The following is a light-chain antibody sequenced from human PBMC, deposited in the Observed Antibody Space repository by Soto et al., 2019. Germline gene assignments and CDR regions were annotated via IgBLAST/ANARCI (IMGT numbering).Light chain of an antibody. V-gene: IGKV3-15*01. J-gene: IGKJ1*01. CDR1: QSIDSD. CDR3: QQYSHLRT. Sequence: EIMMTQSPANVSVFPGERATLSCRASQSIDSDLAWYQQKPGHVPRLLIYGASTRATGVPARFSGSGSGTEFPLTISSLQSDDFAVYYFQQYSHLRTFGPGTKVELK. CDR2: GAS.